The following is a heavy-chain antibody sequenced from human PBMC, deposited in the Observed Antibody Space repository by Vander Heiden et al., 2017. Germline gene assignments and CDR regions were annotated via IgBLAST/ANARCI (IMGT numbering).Heavy chain of an antibody. J-gene: IGHJ6*02. CDR3: ARRSSYYDSSGYYYYGMDV. CDR1: GGSISSSSYY. Sequence: QLQLQESAPGLVKPSETLSLTCTVAGGSISSSSYYWGWIRQPPGKGLEWIGSIYYSGSTDYNPSLKSRVTISVDTSKNQFSLKLSSVTAADTAVYYCARRSSYYDSSGYYYYGMDVWGQGTTVTVSS. V-gene: IGHV4-39*01. CDR2: IYYSGST. D-gene: IGHD3-22*01.